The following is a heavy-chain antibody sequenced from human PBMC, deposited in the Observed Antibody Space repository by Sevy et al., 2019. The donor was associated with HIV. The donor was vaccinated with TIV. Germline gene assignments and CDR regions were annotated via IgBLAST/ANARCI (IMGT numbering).Heavy chain of an antibody. Sequence: GGSQRLSCTASGLTFSSYSMNWVRQAPGKGLEWVSSISSSRSYIYYRDSVKGRFTISRDNAKNSVYLQMNSLRAEDTALYYCARDKGGASGSSNMGFDNWGQGTLVTVSS. D-gene: IGHD3-10*01. J-gene: IGHJ4*02. CDR3: ARDKGGASGSSNMGFDN. CDR1: GLTFSSYS. V-gene: IGHV3-21*01. CDR2: ISSSRSYI.